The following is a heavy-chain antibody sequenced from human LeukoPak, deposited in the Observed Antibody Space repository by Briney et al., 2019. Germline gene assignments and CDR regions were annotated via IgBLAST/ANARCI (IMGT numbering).Heavy chain of an antibody. D-gene: IGHD6-6*01. J-gene: IGHJ4*02. Sequence: GGSLRLSCAASGFTFSSYDMHWVRQATGKGLEWVSAIGTAGDTYYPGSVKGRFTISRENAKNSLYLQMNSLRAGDTAVYYCARVERDSSCPFYFDYWGQGTLVTVSS. V-gene: IGHV3-13*01. CDR1: GFTFSSYD. CDR3: ARVERDSSCPFYFDY. CDR2: IGTAGDT.